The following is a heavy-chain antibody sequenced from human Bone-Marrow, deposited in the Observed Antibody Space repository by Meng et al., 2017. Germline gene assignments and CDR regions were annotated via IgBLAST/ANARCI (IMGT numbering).Heavy chain of an antibody. D-gene: IGHD3-22*01. J-gene: IGHJ4*02. CDR2: ISSSSSYI. CDR1: GFSFSFYG. Sequence: GGSLRLSCAASGFSFSFYGMHWVRQAPGKGLEWVSSISSSSSYIYYADSVKGRFTISRDNAKNSLYLQMNDLRVEDTGLYYCARVDSSGWVWGQGTLVTVSS. V-gene: IGHV3-21*01. CDR3: ARVDSSGWV.